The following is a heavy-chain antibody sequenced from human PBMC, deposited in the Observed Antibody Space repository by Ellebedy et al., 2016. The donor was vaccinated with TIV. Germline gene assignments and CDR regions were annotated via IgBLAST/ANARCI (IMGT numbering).Heavy chain of an antibody. J-gene: IGHJ3*02. Sequence: AASVKVSCKASGYTFTSYGISWVRQAPGQGLEWMGWISAYNGNTNYAQKLQGRVTMTTDTSTSTAYMELRSLRSDDTAVYYCAREWGLIAVAGNDTLDMWGQGTMITVAS. CDR1: GYTFTSYG. CDR2: ISAYNGNT. V-gene: IGHV1-18*01. D-gene: IGHD6-19*01. CDR3: AREWGLIAVAGNDTLDM.